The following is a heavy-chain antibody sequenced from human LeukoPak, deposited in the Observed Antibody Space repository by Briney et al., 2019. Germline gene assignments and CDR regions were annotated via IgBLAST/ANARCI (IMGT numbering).Heavy chain of an antibody. CDR3: ARGHYGLDV. CDR1: GLTFRDYG. V-gene: IGHV3-7*03. CDR2: INHDGGEN. Sequence: GGSLRLSWVASGLTFRDYGMSWVRQAPGKGLEWVAHINHDGGENSYVDSVRGRFTISRDNAENFLNLQMNSLRAEDTAVYYCARGHYGLDVWGQGTTVTVSS. J-gene: IGHJ6*02.